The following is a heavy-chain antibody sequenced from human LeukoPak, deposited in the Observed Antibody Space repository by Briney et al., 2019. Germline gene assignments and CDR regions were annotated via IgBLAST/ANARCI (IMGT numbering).Heavy chain of an antibody. Sequence: GGSLRLFCGASGFTFSNYAMTGVGQARGRGLEGVSTIRWSGGRTYYAATVTRRFPISSDNSKNTLYLQMNSLRAEHTAVYYCAKDRGLGSIFYYYGMDVWGPGATVTVSS. V-gene: IGHV3-23*01. CDR2: IRWSGGRT. CDR1: GFTFSNYA. D-gene: IGHD5/OR15-5a*01. J-gene: IGHJ6*02. CDR3: AKDRGLGSIFYYYGMDV.